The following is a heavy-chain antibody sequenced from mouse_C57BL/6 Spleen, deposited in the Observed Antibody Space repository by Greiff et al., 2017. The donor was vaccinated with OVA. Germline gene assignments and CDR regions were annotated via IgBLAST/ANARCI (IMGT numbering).Heavy chain of an antibody. V-gene: IGHV1-22*01. J-gene: IGHJ4*01. CDR1: GYTFTDYN. Sequence: EVQLQQSGPELVKPGASVKMSCKASGYTFTDYNMHWVKQSHGKSLEWIGYINPNNGGTSYNQKFKGKATLTVNKSSSTAYMELRSLTSEDSAVYYCARNYGSSYEDAMDYWGQGTSVTVSS. CDR2: INPNNGGT. CDR3: ARNYGSSYEDAMDY. D-gene: IGHD1-1*01.